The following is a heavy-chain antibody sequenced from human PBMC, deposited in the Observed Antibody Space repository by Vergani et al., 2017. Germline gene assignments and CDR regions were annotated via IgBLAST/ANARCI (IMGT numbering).Heavy chain of an antibody. Sequence: QVQLVESGGGVVQPGRSLRLSCAASGFTFSSYAMHWVRQAPGKGLEWVAVISYDGINKYYADSVKGRFTISRDNSKNTLYLQMNSVGAEDTAVYYCARDRGWFDYWVQGTLVTVSS. CDR3: ARDRGWFDY. D-gene: IGHD6-19*01. J-gene: IGHJ4*02. V-gene: IGHV3-30*04. CDR2: ISYDGINK. CDR1: GFTFSSYA.